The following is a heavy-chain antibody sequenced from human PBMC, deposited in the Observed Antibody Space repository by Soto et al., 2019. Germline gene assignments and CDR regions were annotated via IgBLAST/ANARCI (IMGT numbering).Heavy chain of an antibody. CDR3: ARVPGELWFGEFKDAFDI. J-gene: IGHJ3*02. Sequence: QVQLQESGPGLVKPSETLSLTCTVSGGSISSYYWSWIRQPPGKGLEWIGYIYYSGSTNYNPSLKSRVTISVDTSKNQFSLKLSAVTAADTAVYYCARVPGELWFGEFKDAFDIWGQGTMVTVSS. D-gene: IGHD3-10*01. V-gene: IGHV4-59*01. CDR2: IYYSGST. CDR1: GGSISSYY.